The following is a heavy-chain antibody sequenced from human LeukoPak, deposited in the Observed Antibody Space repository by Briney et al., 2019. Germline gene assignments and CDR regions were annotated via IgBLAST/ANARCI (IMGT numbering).Heavy chain of an antibody. V-gene: IGHV1-69*06. J-gene: IGHJ5*02. CDR2: IIPIFGTA. CDR1: GGTFSSYA. D-gene: IGHD5-12*01. Sequence: ASVKVSCKASGGTFSSYAISWVRQAPGQGLEWMGGIIPIFGTANYAQKFQGRVTITADKSTSTAYMELSSLRSEDTAVYYCARAIFSGYDLYNWFDPWGQGTLVTVSS. CDR3: ARAIFSGYDLYNWFDP.